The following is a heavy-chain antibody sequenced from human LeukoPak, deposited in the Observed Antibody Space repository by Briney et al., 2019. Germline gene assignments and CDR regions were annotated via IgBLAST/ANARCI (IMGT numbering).Heavy chain of an antibody. CDR1: GGTFSSYA. Sequence: SVKVSCKASGGTFSSYAISWVRQAPGQGLEWMGRIIPILGIANYAQKFQGRVTITADKSTSTAYMELSSLRSEDTAVYYCARDLSGTYWGGFDYWGLGALVTVSS. D-gene: IGHD1-26*01. V-gene: IGHV1-69*04. CDR2: IIPILGIA. J-gene: IGHJ4*02. CDR3: ARDLSGTYWGGFDY.